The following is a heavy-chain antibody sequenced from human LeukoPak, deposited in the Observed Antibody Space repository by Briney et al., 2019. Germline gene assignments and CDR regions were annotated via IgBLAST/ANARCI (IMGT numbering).Heavy chain of an antibody. Sequence: PGGSLRLSCAASGFTVSSNYMSWVRQAPGKGLEWVSVIYSGGSTYYADSVKGRSTISRDNSKNTLYLQMNSLRAEDTAVYYCARDWGCTNGVCHHFDYWGQGTLVTVSS. V-gene: IGHV3-66*02. CDR3: ARDWGCTNGVCHHFDY. J-gene: IGHJ4*02. CDR1: GFTVSSNY. D-gene: IGHD2-8*01. CDR2: IYSGGST.